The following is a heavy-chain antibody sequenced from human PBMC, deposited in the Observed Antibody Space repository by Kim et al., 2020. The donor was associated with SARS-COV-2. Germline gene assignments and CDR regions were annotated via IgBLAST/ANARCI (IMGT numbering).Heavy chain of an antibody. CDR1: GFTVSSNY. CDR3: ASAGIAVAVFDY. CDR2: IYSGGST. D-gene: IGHD6-19*01. Sequence: GGSLRLSCAASGFTVSSNYISWVRQAPGKGLEWVSVIYSGGSTYYADSVKGRFTISRDNSKNTLYLQMNSLRAEDTAVYYCASAGIAVAVFDYWGQGTLVTVSS. V-gene: IGHV3-53*01. J-gene: IGHJ4*02.